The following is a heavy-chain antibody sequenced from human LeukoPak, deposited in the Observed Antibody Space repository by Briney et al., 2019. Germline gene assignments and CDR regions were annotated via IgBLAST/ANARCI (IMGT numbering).Heavy chain of an antibody. Sequence: GGSLRLSCAASGFTFDDYAMHWVRQAPGKGLEWVSGISWNSGSIGYADSVKGRFTISRDNAKNSLYLQMNSLRAEDTALYYCAKDPGAVAGTFYDYWGQETLVTVPS. D-gene: IGHD6-19*01. CDR3: AKDPGAVAGTFYDY. CDR1: GFTFDDYA. V-gene: IGHV3-9*01. CDR2: ISWNSGSI. J-gene: IGHJ4*02.